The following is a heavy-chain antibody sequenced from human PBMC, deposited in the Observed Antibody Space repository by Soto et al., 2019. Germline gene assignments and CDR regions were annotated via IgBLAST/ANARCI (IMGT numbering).Heavy chain of an antibody. J-gene: IGHJ6*02. Sequence: SVKVSCKASGGTFISYAISLLLQAPGQVLEWMGGIIPIFGTANYAQKFQGRVTITRDTSASTAYMELSSLRSEDTAVYYCARDLEWPGGMDVWGQGTTVTVSS. D-gene: IGHD3-3*01. CDR3: ARDLEWPGGMDV. V-gene: IGHV1-69*05. CDR2: IIPIFGTA. CDR1: GGTFISYA.